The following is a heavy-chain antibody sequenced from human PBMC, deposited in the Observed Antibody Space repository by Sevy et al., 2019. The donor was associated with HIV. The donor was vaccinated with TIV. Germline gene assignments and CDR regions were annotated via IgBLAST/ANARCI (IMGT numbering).Heavy chain of an antibody. J-gene: IGHJ6*02. CDR1: GFTFSVYS. Sequence: GGSLRLSCAASGFTFSVYSMNWVRQAPGKGLEWVSSISSSFYINYADSVKGRFTISRDNAKNSLYLKMNNLRADDTAVYYCAQEIGAKTHVWGQGTTVTVSS. V-gene: IGHV3-21*01. D-gene: IGHD3-22*01. CDR2: ISSSFYI. CDR3: AQEIGAKTHV.